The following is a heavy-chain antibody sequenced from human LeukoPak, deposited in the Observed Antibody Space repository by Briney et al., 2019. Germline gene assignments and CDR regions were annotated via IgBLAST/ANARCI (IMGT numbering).Heavy chain of an antibody. V-gene: IGHV3-11*04. CDR3: ARNFNGLDP. CDR1: GFIFSNAW. J-gene: IGHJ5*02. Sequence: PGGSLRLSCAASGFIFSNAWMSWVRQAPGKGLDWVAYISASGYSMYNADSVRGRFTISRDNAKNSLYLQLNSLRAEDTAVYYCARNFNGLDPWGQGTLVTVSS. CDR2: ISASGYSM. D-gene: IGHD1-7*01.